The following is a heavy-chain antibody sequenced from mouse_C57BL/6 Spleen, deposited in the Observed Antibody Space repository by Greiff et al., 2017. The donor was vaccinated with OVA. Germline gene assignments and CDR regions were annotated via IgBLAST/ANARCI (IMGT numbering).Heavy chain of an antibody. J-gene: IGHJ4*01. CDR3: ARDGNYAMDY. D-gene: IGHD2-1*01. Sequence: VQLQQSGAELARPGASVKLSCKASGYTFTSYGISWVKQRTGQGLEWIGEIYPRSGNTYYNEKFKGKATLTADKSSSTAYMELSRLTSEDSAVYVCARDGNYAMDYWGKGTSVTVSS. V-gene: IGHV1-81*01. CDR2: IYPRSGNT. CDR1: GYTFTSYG.